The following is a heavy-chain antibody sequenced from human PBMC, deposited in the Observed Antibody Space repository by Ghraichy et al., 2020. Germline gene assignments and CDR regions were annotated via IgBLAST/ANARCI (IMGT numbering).Heavy chain of an antibody. Sequence: ASVKVSCKASGYTFTSYGISWVRQAPGQGLEWMGWISAYNGNTNYAQKLQGRVTMTTDTSTSTAYMELRSLRSDDTAVYYCARDLGVAAAGNSDAFDIWGQGTMVTVSS. J-gene: IGHJ3*02. CDR1: GYTFTSYG. D-gene: IGHD6-13*01. CDR2: ISAYNGNT. V-gene: IGHV1-18*01. CDR3: ARDLGVAAAGNSDAFDI.